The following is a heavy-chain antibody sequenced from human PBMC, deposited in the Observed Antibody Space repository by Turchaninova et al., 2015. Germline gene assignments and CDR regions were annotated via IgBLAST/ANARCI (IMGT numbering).Heavy chain of an antibody. CDR2: ISAYNGVT. CDR1: GQSFTSYG. D-gene: IGHD3-3*01. J-gene: IGHJ6*03. CDR3: ARKALDWNGTFYSKYYMDV. Sequence: QVQLVQSGTEVKKPGASSKVSGKAAGQSFTSYGIIWVRQGPGQELEWMGWISAYNGVTNYAQKFQARVTMTTDTPTTTAYMELRILRSDDTAVYYCARKALDWNGTFYSKYYMDVWGKGTTVIVSS. V-gene: IGHV1-18*01.